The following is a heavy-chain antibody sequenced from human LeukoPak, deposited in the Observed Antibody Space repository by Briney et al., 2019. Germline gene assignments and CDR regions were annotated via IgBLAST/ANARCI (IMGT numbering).Heavy chain of an antibody. CDR3: AKDMGSSGYYYLDY. J-gene: IGHJ4*02. D-gene: IGHD3-22*01. CDR2: ISSSSSYI. CDR1: GFTFSSYS. Sequence: SGGSLRLSCAASGFTFSSYSMNWVRQAPGKGLEWVSSISSSSSYIYYADSVKGRFTISRDNAKNSLYLQMNSLRAEDTALYYCAKDMGSSGYYYLDYWGQGTLVTVSS. V-gene: IGHV3-21*04.